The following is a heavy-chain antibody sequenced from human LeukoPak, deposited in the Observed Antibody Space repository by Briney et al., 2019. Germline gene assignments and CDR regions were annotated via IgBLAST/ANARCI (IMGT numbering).Heavy chain of an antibody. J-gene: IGHJ4*02. D-gene: IGHD6-13*01. V-gene: IGHV5-51*01. CDR2: ILPADSDT. Sequence: GESLKISCKASGYDFSAYWIGWVRQVPGKGLEWVGMILPADSDTRYSPSFQGQVTISTDRSIRTAYLQWSSLKASDTAMYYCARQGSGWYGVEDWGQGTLVTVSS. CDR1: GYDFSAYW. CDR3: ARQGSGWYGVED.